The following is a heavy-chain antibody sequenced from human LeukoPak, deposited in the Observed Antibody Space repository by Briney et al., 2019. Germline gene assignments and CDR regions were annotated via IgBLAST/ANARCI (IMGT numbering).Heavy chain of an antibody. D-gene: IGHD1-26*01. CDR1: GYTFTGYY. CDR3: ARDLKLPIVGATSYAFDI. Sequence: ASGKVSCKASGYTFTGYYMHWVRQAPGQGLEWMGWINPNSGGTNYAQKFQGRVTMTRDTSIRTAYMELSRLRSDDTAVYYCARDLKLPIVGATSYAFDIWGQGTMVTVSS. CDR2: INPNSGGT. V-gene: IGHV1-2*02. J-gene: IGHJ3*02.